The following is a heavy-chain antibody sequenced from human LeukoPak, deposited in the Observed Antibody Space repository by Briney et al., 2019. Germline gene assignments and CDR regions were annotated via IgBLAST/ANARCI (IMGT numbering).Heavy chain of an antibody. J-gene: IGHJ4*02. CDR1: GYSFTSYW. CDR2: IYPGDSDT. V-gene: IGHV5-51*01. D-gene: IGHD1-26*01. CDR3: ARRGGRWEPQDYKIDY. Sequence: GESLKISCKGSGYSFTSYWIGWVRRMPGKGLEWMGIIYPGDSDTRYSPSFQGQVTISADKSISTAYLQWSSLKASDTAMYYCARRGGRWEPQDYKIDYWGQGTLVTVSS.